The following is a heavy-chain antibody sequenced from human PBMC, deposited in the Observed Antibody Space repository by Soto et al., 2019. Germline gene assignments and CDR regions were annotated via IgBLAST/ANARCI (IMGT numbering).Heavy chain of an antibody. Sequence: GXSVKVSCKTSGCTFINYYMHWVRQAPGQGLEWVGKINNXTGDKXYPQKFKGRVXXTRDTYTXXVYMELRSIRSDDTALYYCTLDSSGFDTNYCDYWGQGTLVTVSS. CDR2: INNXTGDK. J-gene: IGHJ4*02. D-gene: IGHD6-25*01. V-gene: IGHV1-46*01. CDR3: TLDSSGFDTNYCDY. CDR1: GCTFINYY.